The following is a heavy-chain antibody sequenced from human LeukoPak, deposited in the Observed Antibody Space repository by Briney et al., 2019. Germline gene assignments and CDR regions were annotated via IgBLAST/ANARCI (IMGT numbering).Heavy chain of an antibody. J-gene: IGHJ4*02. CDR3: ARNLRPDFDY. CDR1: GDSVSSSSSA. Sequence: SQTLSLTCAISGDSVSSSSSAWSWLRQSPSRGLEWLGRAYYRSKWHIDYAESVKSRITINPDTSKNDFSLQLNSVTPEDTAVYYCARNLRPDFDYWGQGTLVTVSS. CDR2: AYYRSKWHI. V-gene: IGHV6-1*01.